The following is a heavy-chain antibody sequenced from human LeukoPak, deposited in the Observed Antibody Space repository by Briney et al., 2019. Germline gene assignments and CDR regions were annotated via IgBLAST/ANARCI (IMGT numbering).Heavy chain of an antibody. CDR3: ARGGARVDYVWGGHPSRWFDP. J-gene: IGHJ5*02. V-gene: IGHV4-34*01. Sequence: SETLSLTCTVYGGSFSGYYWSWIRQPPGKGLEWVGEISHSGSTNYNPSLKSRVTISVDTSKNQFSLKLSSVTAADTAVYYCARGGARVDYVWGGHPSRWFDPWGQGTLVTVSS. CDR1: GGSFSGYY. CDR2: ISHSGST. D-gene: IGHD3-16*01.